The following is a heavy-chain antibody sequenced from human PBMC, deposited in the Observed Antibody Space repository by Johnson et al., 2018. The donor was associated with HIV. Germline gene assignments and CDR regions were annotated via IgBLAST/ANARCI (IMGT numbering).Heavy chain of an antibody. CDR2: ISYDGSNK. CDR3: AREEGTDILTRGDAFDI. CDR1: GFIFSSNA. J-gene: IGHJ3*02. Sequence: QVQLVESGGGVVQPGRSLRLSCAASGFIFSSNAMHWVRQAPGKGLEWVAVISYDGSNKFYADSVKGRFTMSRDNAKKSLYLQMNSLRAEDTAVYYCAREEGTDILTRGDAFDIWGQGTMVTVSS. D-gene: IGHD3-9*01. V-gene: IGHV3-30-3*01.